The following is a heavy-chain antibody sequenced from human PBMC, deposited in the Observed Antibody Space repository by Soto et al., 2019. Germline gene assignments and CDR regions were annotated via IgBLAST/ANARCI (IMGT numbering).Heavy chain of an antibody. CDR2: IYYSGSA. CDR3: ARPLYSYGPMDV. D-gene: IGHD5-18*01. Sequence: SETLSLTCTVSGGSVSSGSYYWSWIRQPPGKGLEWIGYIYYSGSANYNPSLKSRVTISVDTSKNQFSLKLSSVTAADTAVYYWARPLYSYGPMDVWGQGTTVTVPS. J-gene: IGHJ6*02. CDR1: GGSVSSGSYY. V-gene: IGHV4-61*01.